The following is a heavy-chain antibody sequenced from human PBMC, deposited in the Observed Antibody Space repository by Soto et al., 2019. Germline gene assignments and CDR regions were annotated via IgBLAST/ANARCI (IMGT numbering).Heavy chain of an antibody. CDR3: ARGRYYYDSSGYYGAFDI. Sequence: SLRLSCAASGFTFSSYAMHWVRQAPGKGLESVAVISYDGSNKYYADSVKGRFTISRDNSKNTLYLQMNSLRAEDTAVYYCARGRYYYDSSGYYGAFDIWGQGTMVTVSS. CDR2: ISYDGSNK. J-gene: IGHJ3*02. D-gene: IGHD3-22*01. V-gene: IGHV3-30-3*01. CDR1: GFTFSSYA.